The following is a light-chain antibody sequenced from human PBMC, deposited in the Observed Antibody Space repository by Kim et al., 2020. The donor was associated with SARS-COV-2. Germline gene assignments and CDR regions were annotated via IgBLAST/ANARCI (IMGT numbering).Light chain of an antibody. V-gene: IGKV3-11*01. CDR1: QCVSSY. Sequence: SAGDRANPSCGACQCVSSYLAWYQQNPGQDPRRLIYDASNRSTGIPARFSVCGSGTDFTLTIRSLEPEDFAVYYCQQRSNWPTLTFGGGTKVGIK. J-gene: IGKJ4*02. CDR3: QQRSNWPTLT. CDR2: DAS.